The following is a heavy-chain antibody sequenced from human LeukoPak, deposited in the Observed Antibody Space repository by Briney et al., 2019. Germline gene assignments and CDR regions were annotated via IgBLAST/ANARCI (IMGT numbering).Heavy chain of an antibody. J-gene: IGHJ4*02. D-gene: IGHD2-21*01. V-gene: IGHV3-48*01. CDR2: ISASRSRI. Sequence: GGSLRLSCAASGFIFSDHGMHWVRQAPGRGLEWISYISASRSRIYYADSVRGRFTISRDNGKSTLYLQMNSLRVGDRGKYFCARAATNMIVALDFWGQGALITVSS. CDR3: ARAATNMIVALDF. CDR1: GFIFSDHG.